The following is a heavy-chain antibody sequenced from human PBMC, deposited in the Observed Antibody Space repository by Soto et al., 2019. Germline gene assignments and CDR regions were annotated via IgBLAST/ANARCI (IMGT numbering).Heavy chain of an antibody. J-gene: IGHJ6*03. CDR3: ARDLHDFCAPGLDCYYYMDV. CDR2: IIPILGIA. V-gene: IGHV1-69*04. D-gene: IGHD3-3*01. CDR1: GGTFSSYT. Sequence: ASVKVSCKASGGTFSSYTISWVRQAPGQGLEWMGRIIPILGIANYAQKFQGRVTITADKSTSTAYMELSSLRSEETAVYYCARDLHDFCAPGLDCYYYMDVWGKGTTVTVSS.